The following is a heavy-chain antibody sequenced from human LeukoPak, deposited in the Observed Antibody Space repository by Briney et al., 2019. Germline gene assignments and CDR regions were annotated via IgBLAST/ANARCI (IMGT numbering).Heavy chain of an antibody. CDR2: IYYSGST. D-gene: IGHD2-2*01. CDR1: GYSITSAYY. Sequence: SETLSLTCTVSGYSITSAYYWGWIRQPPGKGLEWIGYIYYSGSTNYNPSLKSRVTISVDTSKNQFSLKLSSVTAADTAVYYCARARVVPAGPFDYWGQGTLVTVSS. V-gene: IGHV4-38-2*02. J-gene: IGHJ4*02. CDR3: ARARVVPAGPFDY.